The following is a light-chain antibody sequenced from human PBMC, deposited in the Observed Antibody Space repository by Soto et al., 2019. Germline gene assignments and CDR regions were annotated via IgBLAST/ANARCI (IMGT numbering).Light chain of an antibody. Sequence: EIVLTQSPGTLSLCPGERATLSCRASQSVSSNCLAWYQQKPGQAPRLLIYGASSRATGIPDRFSGSGSGTDFTLTISRLEPGDFAVYYCQQYGTSPYTFGQGTKVDIK. CDR2: GAS. CDR1: QSVSSNC. CDR3: QQYGTSPYT. V-gene: IGKV3-20*01. J-gene: IGKJ2*01.